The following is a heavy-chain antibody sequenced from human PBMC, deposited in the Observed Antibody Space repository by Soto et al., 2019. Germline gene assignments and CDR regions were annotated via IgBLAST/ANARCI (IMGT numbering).Heavy chain of an antibody. Sequence: PVGALRLSSSDSAFSVSTYDVHCVRHSPAKGLEFVAGISPNGAATYYADAVKGRSTISRDNSKSTPYLQMSSLTPDDTAVYYSFKLTHPWGLGTRGNVS. CDR2: ISPNGAAT. CDR1: AFSVSTYD. J-gene: IGHJ5*02. V-gene: IGHV3-64D*06. CDR3: FKLTHP. D-gene: IGHD3-9*01.